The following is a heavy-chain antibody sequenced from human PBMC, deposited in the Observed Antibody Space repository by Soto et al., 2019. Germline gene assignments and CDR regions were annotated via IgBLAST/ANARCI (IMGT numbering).Heavy chain of an antibody. CDR1: GFTFSSYW. J-gene: IGHJ4*02. Sequence: PGGSLRLSCAASGFTFSSYWMSWVRQAPGKWLEWVANIKQDGSEKNYVDSVKGRFTISRDNAKNSLYLQMNSLRAEDTAVYFCGRDLCSSTCCCCDFWGRGXLFGVSS. CDR2: IKQDGSEK. CDR3: GRDLCSSTCCCCDF. V-gene: IGHV3-7*01. D-gene: IGHD2-2*01.